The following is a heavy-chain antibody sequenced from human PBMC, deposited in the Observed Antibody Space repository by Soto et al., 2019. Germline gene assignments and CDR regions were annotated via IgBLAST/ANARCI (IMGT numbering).Heavy chain of an antibody. D-gene: IGHD2-15*01. J-gene: IGHJ5*02. Sequence: ASVKVSCKASGYTFTSYDINWVRQATGQGLEWMGWMNPNSGNTGYAQKFQGRVTMTRNTSISTAYMEVSSLRSEDTAVYYCVRGLGYCSGGSCSWYNWFDPWGQGTLVTVSS. CDR1: GYTFTSYD. CDR3: VRGLGYCSGGSCSWYNWFDP. V-gene: IGHV1-8*01. CDR2: MNPNSGNT.